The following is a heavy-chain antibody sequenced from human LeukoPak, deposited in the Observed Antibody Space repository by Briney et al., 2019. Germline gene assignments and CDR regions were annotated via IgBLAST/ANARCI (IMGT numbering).Heavy chain of an antibody. CDR1: GFPFSSYS. J-gene: IGHJ5*02. CDR2: ISRSSGYI. D-gene: IGHD2-2*02. CDR3: ARGPEGDLSYTWFDP. Sequence: GGSLRLSCAASGFPFSSYSMNWVRQSPGKGLEWVSSISRSSGYIFYAESVKGRFTISRDNAKNSLYLHMNSLRAEDTAVYYCARGPEGDLSYTWFDPWGQGTLVTVSS. V-gene: IGHV3-21*01.